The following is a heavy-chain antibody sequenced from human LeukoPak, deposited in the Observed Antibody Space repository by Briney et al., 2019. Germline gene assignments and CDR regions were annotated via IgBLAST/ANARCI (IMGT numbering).Heavy chain of an antibody. CDR1: GGSVSSGSYY. CDR3: ARSPVVVAARWFDP. D-gene: IGHD2-15*01. Sequence: SETLSLTCTVSGGSVSSGSYYWSWIRQPPGKGLEWIGYIYYSGSTNYNPSLKSRVTISVDTSKNQFSLKLSSVTAADTAVYYCARSPVVVAARWFDPWGQGTLVTVSS. J-gene: IGHJ5*02. CDR2: IYYSGST. V-gene: IGHV4-61*01.